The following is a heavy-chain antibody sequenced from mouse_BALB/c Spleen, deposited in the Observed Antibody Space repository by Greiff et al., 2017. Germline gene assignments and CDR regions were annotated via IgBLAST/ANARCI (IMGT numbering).Heavy chain of an antibody. CDR3: ARRYDGAWFAY. D-gene: IGHD2-12*01. CDR1: GFTFSSYG. J-gene: IGHJ3*01. V-gene: IGHV5-6*01. CDR2: ISSGGSYT. Sequence: VQLQESGGDLVKPGGSLKLSCAASGFTFSSYGMSWVRQTPDKRLEWVATISSGGSYTYYPDSVKGRFTISRDNAKNTLYLQMSSLKSEDTAMYYCARRYDGAWFAYWGQGTLVTVSA.